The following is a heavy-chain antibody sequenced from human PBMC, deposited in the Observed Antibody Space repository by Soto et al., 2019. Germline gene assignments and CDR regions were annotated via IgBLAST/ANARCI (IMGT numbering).Heavy chain of an antibody. J-gene: IGHJ4*02. CDR3: ARDQYVDTAMAPTFDY. CDR1: GFTFSSYS. Sequence: GGSLRLSCAASGFTFSSYSMNWVRQAPGKGLEWVSYISSSSSTIYYADSVKGRFTISRDNAKNSLYLQMNSLRAEDTAVYYCARDQYVDTAMAPTFDYWGQGTLVTVSS. D-gene: IGHD5-18*01. CDR2: ISSSSSTI. V-gene: IGHV3-48*01.